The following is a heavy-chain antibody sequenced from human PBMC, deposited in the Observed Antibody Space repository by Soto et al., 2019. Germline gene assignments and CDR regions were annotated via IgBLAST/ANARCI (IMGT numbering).Heavy chain of an antibody. CDR3: ARTYYYDSSGYRNWFDP. Sequence: QVQLVQSGAEVKKPGASVKVSCKASGYTFTSYAMHWVRQAPGQRLEWVGWINAGNGSTKHSQKFQGRVTITRDTSASTAYMELSSLRSEDTAVYYCARTYYYDSSGYRNWFDPWGQGTLVTVSS. J-gene: IGHJ5*02. CDR2: INAGNGST. V-gene: IGHV1-3*01. CDR1: GYTFTSYA. D-gene: IGHD3-22*01.